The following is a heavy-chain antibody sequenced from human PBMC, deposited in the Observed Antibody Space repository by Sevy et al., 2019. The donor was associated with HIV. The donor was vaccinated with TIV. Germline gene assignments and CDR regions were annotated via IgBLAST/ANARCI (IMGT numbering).Heavy chain of an antibody. J-gene: IGHJ4*02. Sequence: GGSLRLSCAASGFTFSSCTMNWVRQAPGKGLEWVSYISSSSSTIYYADSVKGRFTISRDNAKTSLYLQMNSLRDEDTAVYYCARGDKESRFFPYYDSSGYSFDYWGQGTLVTVSS. CDR2: ISSSSSTI. CDR3: ARGDKESRFFPYYDSSGYSFDY. V-gene: IGHV3-48*02. CDR1: GFTFSSCT. D-gene: IGHD3-22*01.